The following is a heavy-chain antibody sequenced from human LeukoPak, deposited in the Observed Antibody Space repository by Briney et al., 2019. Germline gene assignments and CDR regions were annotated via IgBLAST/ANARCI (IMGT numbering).Heavy chain of an antibody. V-gene: IGHV1-2*02. D-gene: IGHD3-10*01. Sequence: ASVKVSCKASGYTFTGYYMHWVRQAPGQGLEWMGWINPNSGGTNYAQKFQGRVTMTRDTSISTAYMELSRLRSDDTAVYYCARGGGVFMVRGVTSLDYWGQGTLVTVSS. CDR1: GYTFTGYY. J-gene: IGHJ4*02. CDR3: ARGGGVFMVRGVTSLDY. CDR2: INPNSGGT.